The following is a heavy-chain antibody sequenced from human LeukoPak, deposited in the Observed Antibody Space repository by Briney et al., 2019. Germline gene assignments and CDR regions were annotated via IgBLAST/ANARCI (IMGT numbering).Heavy chain of an antibody. CDR2: ISGSGGST. J-gene: IGHJ4*02. D-gene: IGHD5-18*01. V-gene: IGHV3-23*01. CDR3: AKDGWGIQLWLFDY. CDR1: RFTFSSYA. Sequence: GGPLRLSCAASRFTFSSYAMTWVRQAPGKGLEWVSAISGSGGSTYYADSVKGRFTISRDNSKNTLYLQMNSLRAEDTAVYYCAKDGWGIQLWLFDYWGQGTLVTVSS.